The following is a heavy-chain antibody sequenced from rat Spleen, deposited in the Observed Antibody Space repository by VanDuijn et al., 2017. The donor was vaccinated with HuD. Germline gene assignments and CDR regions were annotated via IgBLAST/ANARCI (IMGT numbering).Heavy chain of an antibody. CDR1: GFTFSNYY. V-gene: IGHV5-27*01. CDR3: ATVLSGNWFVY. D-gene: IGHD1-1*01. Sequence: EVQLVESGGGSVQPGRSLKLSCAASGFTFSNYYMAWVRQVPGKGLEWVASITNASGRTYYPDSVKGRFTISRDNAKITQYLQMDSLRSEDTATYYCATVLSGNWFVYWGQGTLVTVSS. J-gene: IGHJ3*01. CDR2: ITNASGRT.